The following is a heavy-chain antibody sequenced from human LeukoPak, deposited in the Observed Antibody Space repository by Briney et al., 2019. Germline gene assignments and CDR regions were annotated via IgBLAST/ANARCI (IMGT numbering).Heavy chain of an antibody. CDR1: GFTFSSYS. J-gene: IGHJ4*02. D-gene: IGHD3-22*01. CDR3: ARTYYYDSSGYYFPDHFDY. CDR2: ISSSSSYI. V-gene: IGHV3-21*01. Sequence: GGSLRLSCAASGFTFSSYSMNWVRQAAGKGLEWVSSISSSSSYIYYADSVKGRLTISRDNAKNSLYLQMNSLRAEDTAVYYCARTYYYDSSGYYFPDHFDYWGQGTLVTVSS.